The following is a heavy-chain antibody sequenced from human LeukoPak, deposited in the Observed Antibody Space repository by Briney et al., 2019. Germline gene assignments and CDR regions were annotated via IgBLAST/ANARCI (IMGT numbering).Heavy chain of an antibody. CDR3: ARDPTPRYCSGGSCYTHYGMDV. Sequence: PGGSLRLSCAASGFTFSSYTMKWVRQAPGKGLEWVSSISSCSSDIYYADSVKGRLTISRDNAKNSLYLQMNSLRAEDTAVYYCARDPTPRYCSGGSCYTHYGMDVWGQGTTVTVSS. J-gene: IGHJ6*02. CDR2: ISSCSSDI. CDR1: GFTFSSYT. D-gene: IGHD2-15*01. V-gene: IGHV3-21*01.